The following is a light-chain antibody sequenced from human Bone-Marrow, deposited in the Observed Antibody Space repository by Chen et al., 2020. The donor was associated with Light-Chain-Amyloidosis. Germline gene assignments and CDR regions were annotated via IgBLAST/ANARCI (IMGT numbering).Light chain of an antibody. V-gene: IGLV4-69*01. Sequence: QLVLTQSPSASASLGASVKLTCTLSSGHSSYAIAWHQQHPEKGPRYLMKLNSDGSHTKGDGIPDRFSGSSSGAERYRTSSSLQSEDEADDYCQTWDTGMWVFGGGTKLTVL. CDR1: SGHSSYA. CDR3: QTWDTGMWV. CDR2: LNSDGSH. J-gene: IGLJ3*02.